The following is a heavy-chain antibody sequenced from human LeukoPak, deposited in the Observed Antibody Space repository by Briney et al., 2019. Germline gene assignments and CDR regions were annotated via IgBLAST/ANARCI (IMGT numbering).Heavy chain of an antibody. Sequence: SVNVSFMPSGGTFIIYAISWVRPAPGQGLEWMGRIIPIFGITNYAQKFQGRVTITADKSTSTAYMELSSLRSEDTAVYYCARAYDYGGNNDAFDIWGQGTMVTVSS. CDR3: ARAYDYGGNNDAFDI. V-gene: IGHV1-69*04. CDR2: IIPIFGIT. CDR1: GGTFIIYA. J-gene: IGHJ3*02. D-gene: IGHD4-23*01.